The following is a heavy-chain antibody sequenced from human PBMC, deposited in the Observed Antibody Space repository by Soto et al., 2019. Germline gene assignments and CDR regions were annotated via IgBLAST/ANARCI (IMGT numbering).Heavy chain of an antibody. CDR1: GGSISSYY. Sequence: ETLSLTCTVSGGSISSYYWSWIRQPPGKGLEWIGYIYYSGSTNYNPSLKSRVTISVDTSKNQFSLKLSSVTAADTAVYYCARVKSGYSSFYFDYWGQGTLVTVSS. CDR3: ARVKSGYSSFYFDY. J-gene: IGHJ4*02. D-gene: IGHD6-19*01. V-gene: IGHV4-59*01. CDR2: IYYSGST.